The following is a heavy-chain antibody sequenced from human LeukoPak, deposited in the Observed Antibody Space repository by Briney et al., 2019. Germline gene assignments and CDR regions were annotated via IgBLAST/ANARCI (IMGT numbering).Heavy chain of an antibody. CDR3: ARGALKLLWFREPHFCYFDY. CDR1: GYTFTGYY. J-gene: IGHJ4*02. CDR2: INPNSGGT. V-gene: IGHV1-2*02. D-gene: IGHD3-10*01. Sequence: ASVKVSCKASGYTFTGYYMHWVRQAPGQGLEWMGWINPNSGGTNYAQKFQGRVTMTRDTSISTAYMELSRMRSDDTAVYYCARGALKLLWFREPHFCYFDYWGQGTLVTVSS.